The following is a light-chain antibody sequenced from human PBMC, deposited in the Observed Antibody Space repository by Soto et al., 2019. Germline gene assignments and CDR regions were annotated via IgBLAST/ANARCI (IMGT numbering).Light chain of an antibody. J-gene: IGKJ4*01. V-gene: IGKV2-30*01. CDR3: MQETHWPLT. Sequence: DVVVTQSPLSLPVTLGQPASISCRSSQSLVYTDGNTYLNWFQQRPGQSPRRLIYRVSNRDSGVPDRLSGSGSGSDFTLKISRVEAEDVGFYYGMQETHWPLTFGGGTKVEIK. CDR2: RVS. CDR1: QSLVYTDGNTY.